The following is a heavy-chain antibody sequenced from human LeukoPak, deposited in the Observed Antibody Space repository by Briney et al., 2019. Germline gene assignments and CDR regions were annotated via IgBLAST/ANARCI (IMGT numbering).Heavy chain of an antibody. CDR3: ARNWFDP. Sequence: GGSLRLSCGASGFTVSSDYMSWVRQAPGKGLEWVSVIYSGGSTYYADSVKGRFTISRDKSKNTVYLQMNSLRCEDTAMYYCARNWFDPWGPGTLVTVSS. CDR2: IYSGGST. CDR1: GFTVSSDY. V-gene: IGHV3-53*05. J-gene: IGHJ5*02.